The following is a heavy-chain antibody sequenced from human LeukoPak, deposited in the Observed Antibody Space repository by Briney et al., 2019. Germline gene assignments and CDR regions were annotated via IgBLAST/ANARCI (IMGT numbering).Heavy chain of an antibody. CDR1: GGSISSGSYY. J-gene: IGHJ4*02. CDR3: ASSTMVVTPLSDHIDY. D-gene: IGHD4-23*01. Sequence: PSQTLSLTCTVSGGSISSGSYYWRWIRQPARKGLEWIGRIYTSGSTNYNPSLKSRVTISVVTSKNQFSLKLSSVTAADTAVYYCASSTMVVTPLSDHIDYWGQGTLVTVSS. V-gene: IGHV4-61*02. CDR2: IYTSGST.